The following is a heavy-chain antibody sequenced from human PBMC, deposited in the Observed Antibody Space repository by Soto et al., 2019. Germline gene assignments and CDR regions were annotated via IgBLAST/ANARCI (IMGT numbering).Heavy chain of an antibody. CDR2: IYWDDDK. CDR3: AHSCAPRILGY. J-gene: IGHJ4*02. Sequence: QITLKESGPTLVKPTQTLTLTCTFSGFSLSTSGVGVGWIRQPPGKALDWLALIYWDDDKRYSPSLESRLTIPKDPSKNQGVLTMTNMDPVDTATYYCAHSCAPRILGYWGQGTLVTVSS. V-gene: IGHV2-5*02. CDR1: GFSLSTSGVG. D-gene: IGHD2-15*01.